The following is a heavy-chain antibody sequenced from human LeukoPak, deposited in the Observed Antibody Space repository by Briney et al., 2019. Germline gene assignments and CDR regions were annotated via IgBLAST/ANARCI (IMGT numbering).Heavy chain of an antibody. CDR3: AAGESYGGNLDY. CDR1: GYTFTSYA. Sequence: ASVKVSCKASGYTFTSYAMHWVRQAPGQRLEWMGWINAGNGNTKYSQKFQGRVTITRDTSASTAYMELSSLRSEDTAVYYCAAGESYGGNLDYWGQGTLVTVSS. D-gene: IGHD4-23*01. J-gene: IGHJ4*02. V-gene: IGHV1-3*01. CDR2: INAGNGNT.